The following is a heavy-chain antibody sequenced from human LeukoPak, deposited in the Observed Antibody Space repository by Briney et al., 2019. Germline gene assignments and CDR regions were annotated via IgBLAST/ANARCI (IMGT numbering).Heavy chain of an antibody. CDR1: GGSISSSSYY. Sequence: SETLSLTCTVSGGSISSSSYYWSWIRQPPGKGLEWIGSIYYSGSTYYNPSLKSRVTISVDTSKNQFSLKLSSVTAADTAAYYCAPQLAAAGDYYFGYWGQGTLVTVSS. CDR3: APQLAAAGDYYFGY. CDR2: IYYSGST. D-gene: IGHD6-13*01. V-gene: IGHV4-39*01. J-gene: IGHJ4*02.